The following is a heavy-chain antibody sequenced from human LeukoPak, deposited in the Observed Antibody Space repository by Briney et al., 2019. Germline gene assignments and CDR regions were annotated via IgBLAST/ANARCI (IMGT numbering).Heavy chain of an antibody. CDR1: GSTFRNYA. V-gene: IGHV1-69*13. CDR2: LIPLFGRA. CDR3: ASPKENNDYYFDY. J-gene: IGHJ4*02. D-gene: IGHD1/OR15-1a*01. Sequence: SVKVSCKASGSTFRNYALSWVRQAPGQGLEWMGGLIPLFGRAEYAQKFQGRVTIIADEATNTAYLELSSLTSDDTAIYYCASPKENNDYYFDYWGQGTLVTVST.